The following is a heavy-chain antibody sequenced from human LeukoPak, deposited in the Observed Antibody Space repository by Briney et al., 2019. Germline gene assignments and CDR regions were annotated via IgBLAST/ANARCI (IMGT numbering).Heavy chain of an antibody. D-gene: IGHD6-13*01. CDR1: GGSFSGYY. CDR2: INHSGST. Sequence: SETLSLTCAVYGGSFSGYYWSWIRQPPGKGLEWIGEINHSGSTNYNPSLKSRVTISVDTSKNQFSLKLSSVTAADTAVYYCAMKGIAAAGTRFDPWGQGTLVTVSS. V-gene: IGHV4-34*01. CDR3: AMKGIAAAGTRFDP. J-gene: IGHJ5*02.